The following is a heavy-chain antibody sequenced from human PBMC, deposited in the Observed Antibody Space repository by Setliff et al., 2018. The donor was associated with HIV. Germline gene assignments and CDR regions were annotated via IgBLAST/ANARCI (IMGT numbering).Heavy chain of an antibody. CDR3: ARKRRRLGELSLYRRYYFDY. CDR1: GGTFSLHY. J-gene: IGHJ4*02. CDR2: INHSGGT. V-gene: IGHV4-34*01. D-gene: IGHD3-16*02. Sequence: SETLSLTCAVSGGTFSLHYYTWIRQSPLRGLEWIGEINHSGGTRYNPSLESRVTMSLDSSRKQFSLRLISVTAADTAVYYCARKRRRLGELSLYRRYYFDYWGQGTLVTVSS.